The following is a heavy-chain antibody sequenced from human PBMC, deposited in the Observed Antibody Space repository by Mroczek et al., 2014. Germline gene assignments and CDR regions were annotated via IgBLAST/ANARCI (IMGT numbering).Heavy chain of an antibody. Sequence: VQLVESGGGLVQPGGSLRLSCAASGFTFSSYAMSWVRQAPGKGLEWVSAISGSGGSTYYADSVKGRFTISRDNSKNTLYLQMNSLRAEDTAVYYCAKSAFLRPYGDYAGYAFDIWGQGTSGHRLF. D-gene: IGHD4-17*01. CDR1: GFTFSSYA. J-gene: IGHJ3*02. V-gene: IGHV3-23*04. CDR2: ISGSGGST. CDR3: AKSAFLRPYGDYAGYAFDI.